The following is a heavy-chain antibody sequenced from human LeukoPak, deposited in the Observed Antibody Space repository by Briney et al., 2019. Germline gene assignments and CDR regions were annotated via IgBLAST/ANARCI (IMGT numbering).Heavy chain of an antibody. CDR2: ITTDSSYI. V-gene: IGHV3-21*01. J-gene: IGHJ4*02. CDR3: ARDGGYRFDY. CDR1: GFTFSSFS. Sequence: GGSLRLSCAASGFTFSSFSMNWARQAPGKGLEWVSSITTDSSYIFYADSVRGRFTISRDNAKNSLYLQMNNLRAEDTAVYYCARDGGYRFDYWGQGTLVTVSS. D-gene: IGHD3-16*01.